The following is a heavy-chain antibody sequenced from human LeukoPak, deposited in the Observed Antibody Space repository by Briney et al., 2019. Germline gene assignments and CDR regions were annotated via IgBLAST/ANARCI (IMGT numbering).Heavy chain of an antibody. CDR1: GFTFTDAW. V-gene: IGHV4-4*07. CDR3: ARGPGYPSLGSSWYADP. J-gene: IGHJ5*02. D-gene: IGHD6-13*01. Sequence: KAGGSLRLSCAPSGFTFTDAWMSWVRQAPGKGLEWIGRIYTSGSTNYNPSLKSRVTMSVDTSKNQFSLKLSSVTAADTAVYYCARGPGYPSLGSSWYADPWGQGTLVTVSS. CDR2: IYTSGST.